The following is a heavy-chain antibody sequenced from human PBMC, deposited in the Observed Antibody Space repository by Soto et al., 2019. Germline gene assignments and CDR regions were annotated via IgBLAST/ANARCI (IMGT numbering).Heavy chain of an antibody. CDR1: GFTFSSYA. V-gene: IGHV3-23*01. J-gene: IGHJ6*02. Sequence: PGGSLRLSCASSGFTFSSYAMSLVRQAPGKGLEWVSAISGSGGSTYYADSVKGRFTISRDNSKNTLYLQMNSLRAEDTAVYYCAKRLRFLEWLPDPESYGMDVWGQGTTVTVSS. CDR3: AKRLRFLEWLPDPESYGMDV. CDR2: ISGSGGST. D-gene: IGHD3-3*01.